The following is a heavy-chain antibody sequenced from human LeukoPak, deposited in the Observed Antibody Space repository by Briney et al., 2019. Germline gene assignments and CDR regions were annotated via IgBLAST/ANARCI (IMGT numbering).Heavy chain of an antibody. D-gene: IGHD1-26*01. J-gene: IGHJ3*02. CDR3: ARDRPFSGSSRHDAFDI. CDR2: ISAYNGNT. Sequence: GASVKVSCKASGYTFTGYFMHWVRLAPGQGLEWMGWISAYNGNTNYAQKLQGRVTMTTDTSTSTAYMELRSLRSDDTAVYYCARDRPFSGSSRHDAFDIWGQGTMVTVSS. V-gene: IGHV1-18*04. CDR1: GYTFTGYF.